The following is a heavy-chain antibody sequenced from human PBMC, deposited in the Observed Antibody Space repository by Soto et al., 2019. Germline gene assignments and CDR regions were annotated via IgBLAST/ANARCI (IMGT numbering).Heavy chain of an antibody. J-gene: IGHJ5*02. CDR3: AKTRLPGDLSPGFDP. CDR1: GYSFTKYW. CDR2: IYPGDSDT. D-gene: IGHD2-21*01. Sequence: EVQLVQSVADVRKPGESLKSSCKGAGYSFTKYWIGWVRQMPGKGLEWMGIIYPGDSDTRYSPSFQGQVTISVDNSISTAYLQWSSLKASDTAMYYCAKTRLPGDLSPGFDPWGQGTLVTVSS. V-gene: IGHV5-51*01.